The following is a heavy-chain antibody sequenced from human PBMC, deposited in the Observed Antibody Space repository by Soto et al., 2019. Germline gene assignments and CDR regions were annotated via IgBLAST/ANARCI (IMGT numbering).Heavy chain of an antibody. Sequence: GGSLRLSCAASGFTFSSYGMHWVRQAPGKGLEWVAVIWYDGSNKYYADSVKGRFTISRDNSKNTLYLQMNSLRAEDTAVYYCARDGDILLLVYAALAEFYTWGQG. V-gene: IGHV3-33*08. D-gene: IGHD2-8*01. CDR1: GFTFSSYG. CDR3: ARDGDILLLVYAALAEFYT. CDR2: IWYDGSNK. J-gene: IGHJ3*01.